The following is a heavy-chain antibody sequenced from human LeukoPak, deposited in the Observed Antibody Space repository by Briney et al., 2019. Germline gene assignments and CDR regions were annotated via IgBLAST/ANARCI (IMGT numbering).Heavy chain of an antibody. CDR3: ARDTGGENYDFWSGYYGKYYYYYYMDV. J-gene: IGHJ6*03. D-gene: IGHD3-3*01. Sequence: GRSLRLSCAASGFTFSSYSMNWVRQAPGKGLEWVSSISSSSSYIYYADSVKGRFTISRDNAKNSLYLQMNSLRAEDTAVYYCARDTGGENYDFWSGYYGKYYYYYYMDVWGKGTTVTVSS. CDR1: GFTFSSYS. V-gene: IGHV3-21*01. CDR2: ISSSSSYI.